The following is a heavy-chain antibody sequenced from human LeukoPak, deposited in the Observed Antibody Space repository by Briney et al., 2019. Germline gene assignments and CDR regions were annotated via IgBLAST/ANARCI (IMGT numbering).Heavy chain of an antibody. CDR2: ISGRGGST. CDR3: AKLIVRGPNGYFDY. J-gene: IGHJ4*02. D-gene: IGHD3-10*01. Sequence: PGGSLRLSCAACGFTFSSYAMSWVRQAPGKGLEWVSAISGRGGSTYYAGSVKGGFTICRDNSKNTLYLQMNSLRAENTAVYDWAKLIVRGPNGYFDYWGQGTLVTVSS. CDR1: GFTFSSYA. V-gene: IGHV3-23*01.